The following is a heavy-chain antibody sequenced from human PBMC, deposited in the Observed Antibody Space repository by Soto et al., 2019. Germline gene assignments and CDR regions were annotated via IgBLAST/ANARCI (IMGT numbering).Heavy chain of an antibody. CDR1: GGSIISSSYY. D-gene: IGHD6-19*01. CDR3: ARLSSGVPAAIDDSSGWSTIDY. CDR2: IYYSGST. Sequence: SETLSLTCTVSGGSIISSSYYWSWIRQPPGKGLEWIGYIYYSGSTNYNPSLKSRVTISVDTSKNQFSLKLSSVTAADTAVYYCARLSSGVPAAIDDSSGWSTIDYWGQGTLVTVSS. V-gene: IGHV4-61*05. J-gene: IGHJ4*02.